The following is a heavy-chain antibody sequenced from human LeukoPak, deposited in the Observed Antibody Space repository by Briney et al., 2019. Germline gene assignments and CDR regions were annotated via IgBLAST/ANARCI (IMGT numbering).Heavy chain of an antibody. V-gene: IGHV4-30-4*01. D-gene: IGHD4-17*01. J-gene: IGHJ4*02. CDR3: ARVLGDYVALDY. CDR1: GGSISTGDYY. CDR2: IYYSRNT. Sequence: SETVSLTCTVSGGSISTGDYYWSWIRQPPGKVLEWFGYIYYSRNTYYRPSLKSRFTISVDTSKNQFSLRLNSVTAADTAVYYCARVLGDYVALDYWGQGTLATVSS.